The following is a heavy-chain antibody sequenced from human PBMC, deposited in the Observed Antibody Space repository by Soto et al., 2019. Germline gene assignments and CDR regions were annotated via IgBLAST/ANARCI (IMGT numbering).Heavy chain of an antibody. J-gene: IGHJ4*02. CDR1: GFTFSSYA. Sequence: QVQLVESGGDVVQPRGSLRLSCAASGFTFSSYAMHWVRQAPGKGLEWVAFISFDGTKKYYADSVKDRFTVSRDNSKNTLFLEMSSLRAEDTAVFYCGRYCRFGNGYILGFDYWGQGTLVTVSS. CDR2: ISFDGTKK. CDR3: GRYCRFGNGYILGFDY. V-gene: IGHV3-30-3*01. D-gene: IGHD3-10*01.